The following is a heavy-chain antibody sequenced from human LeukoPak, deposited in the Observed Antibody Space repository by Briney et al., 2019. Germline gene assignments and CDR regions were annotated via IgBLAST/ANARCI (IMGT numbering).Heavy chain of an antibody. CDR1: GFTFSSYT. V-gene: IGHV3-23*01. CDR2: ISHTSEYT. Sequence: GGSLRLSCAASGFTFSSYTMSWVRQAPGKGLEWVSAISHTSEYTYHADSVKGRFTISRDNSKNTLCLQMNSLRVEDTAVYYCAKEYVTAAATDYWGQGTLVTVSS. D-gene: IGHD6-13*01. CDR3: AKEYVTAAATDY. J-gene: IGHJ4*02.